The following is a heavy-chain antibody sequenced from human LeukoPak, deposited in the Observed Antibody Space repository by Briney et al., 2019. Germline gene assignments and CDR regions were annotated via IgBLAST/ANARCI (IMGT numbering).Heavy chain of an antibody. Sequence: GGSLRLSCAASGFTFNSYAMHWVRQAPTKGLEWVAVISHDGDDQYYADSMKGRLTISRDNSKNTLYLQMNSLRTEDTAMYFCARADGGVATTSLSWVWGQGTLVTVSS. CDR3: ARADGGVATTSLSWV. D-gene: IGHD5-24*01. CDR2: ISHDGDDQ. V-gene: IGHV3-30*04. J-gene: IGHJ4*02. CDR1: GFTFNSYA.